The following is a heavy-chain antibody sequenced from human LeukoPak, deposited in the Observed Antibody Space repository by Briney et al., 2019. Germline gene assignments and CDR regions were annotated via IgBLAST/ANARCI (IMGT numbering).Heavy chain of an antibody. CDR1: GITFRSYG. CDR3: AGSWFYRDYFEY. J-gene: IGHJ4*02. D-gene: IGHD3-10*01. V-gene: IGHV3-30*03. Sequence: GGSLRLSCAASGITFRSYGMHWVRQAPGKGLEWVAVLSYDGSNEYYADSVKGRFTISRDNSKNTLYLQMNSLRVEDTAVYYCAGSWFYRDYFEYWGQGTLVTVSS. CDR2: LSYDGSNE.